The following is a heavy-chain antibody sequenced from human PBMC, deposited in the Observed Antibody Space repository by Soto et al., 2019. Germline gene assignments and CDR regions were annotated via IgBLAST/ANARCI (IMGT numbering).Heavy chain of an antibody. J-gene: IGHJ6*02. D-gene: IGHD1-1*01. CDR1: GDTFDTFA. Sequence: QVQLVQSGAEVLKPGSSVKVSCKASGDTFDTFAISWVRQAPGQGLEWMGGIIPIFRTPEYAQKLQARVTITADVSTSTAYMELTSLRSEDTAVYYCARDKDREQLGGNYYYALDVWGQGTTVTVSS. CDR3: ARDKDREQLGGNYYYALDV. CDR2: IIPIFRTP. V-gene: IGHV1-69*12.